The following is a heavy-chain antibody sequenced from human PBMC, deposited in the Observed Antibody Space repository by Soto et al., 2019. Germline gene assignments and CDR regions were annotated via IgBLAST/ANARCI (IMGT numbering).Heavy chain of an antibody. CDR2: IIPILGIA. Sequence: SVKVSCKASGGTFSSYTISWVRQAPGQGLEWMGRIIPILGIANYAQKFQGRVTITADKSTSTAYMELSSLRSEDTAVYYCARDAGIAAAGNPYYYGMDVWGQGTTVTV. CDR3: ARDAGIAAAGNPYYYGMDV. CDR1: GGTFSSYT. J-gene: IGHJ6*02. D-gene: IGHD6-13*01. V-gene: IGHV1-69*04.